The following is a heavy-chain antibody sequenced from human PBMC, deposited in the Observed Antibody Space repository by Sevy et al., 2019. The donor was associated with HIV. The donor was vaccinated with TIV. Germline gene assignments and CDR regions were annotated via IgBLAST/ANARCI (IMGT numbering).Heavy chain of an antibody. V-gene: IGHV3-30*18. CDR1: GFTFSSYG. Sequence: GGSLRLSCAASGFTFSSYGMHWVRQAPGKGLEWVAVISYDGSNKYYADSVKGRFTMSRDNSKNTVYLQMNSLRDEDTAVYYCAKVSGVAAPYYYYGMDVWGQGTTVTVSS. CDR3: AKVSGVAAPYYYYGMDV. CDR2: ISYDGSNK. D-gene: IGHD2-15*01. J-gene: IGHJ6*02.